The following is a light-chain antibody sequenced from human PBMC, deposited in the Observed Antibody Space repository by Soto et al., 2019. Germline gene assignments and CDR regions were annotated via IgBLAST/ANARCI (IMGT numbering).Light chain of an antibody. Sequence: QSVLTQPPSASGSPGQSVIISCAGSSSDIGAYDYVSWFQQHPGKAPKLLIYDTTNRPSGVPDRFSGSRSGTSASLAITGLQAEDEADYYCQSFDSSRIGLLFGGGTKLTVL. CDR3: QSFDSSRIGLL. V-gene: IGLV2-8*01. J-gene: IGLJ2*01. CDR1: SSDIGAYDY. CDR2: DTT.